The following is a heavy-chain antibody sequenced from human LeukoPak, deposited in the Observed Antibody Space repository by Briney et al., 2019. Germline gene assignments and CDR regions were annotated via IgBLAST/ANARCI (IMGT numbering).Heavy chain of an antibody. J-gene: IGHJ4*02. CDR1: GGSISSSSYY. CDR3: ARQQYSPFYGYDY. V-gene: IGHV4-39*01. D-gene: IGHD5-18*01. CDR2: IYYSGST. Sequence: SETLSLTCTVSGGSISSSSYYWGWIRQPPGKGLEWIGSIYYSGSTYYNPSLKSRVTISVDTSKNQFSLKLSSVTAADTAVYYCARQQYSPFYGYDYWGQGTLVTVSS.